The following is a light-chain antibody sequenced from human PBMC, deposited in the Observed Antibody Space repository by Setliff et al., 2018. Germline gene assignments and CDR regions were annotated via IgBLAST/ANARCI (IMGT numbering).Light chain of an antibody. CDR3: SLYTTSSLRV. Sequence: QSALAQPASMSGSPGQSITISCTGTSSDIGAYTYVSWYQQHPGKAPKLLISDVSYRPSGVSHRFSGSKSGNTASLTISWLQAEDEADYYCSLYTTSSLRVFGGGTKVTV. CDR1: SSDIGAYTY. J-gene: IGLJ2*01. V-gene: IGLV2-14*03. CDR2: DVS.